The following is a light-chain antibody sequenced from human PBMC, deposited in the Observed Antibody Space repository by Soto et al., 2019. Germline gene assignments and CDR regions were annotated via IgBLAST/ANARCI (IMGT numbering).Light chain of an antibody. Sequence: DSQMTQSQNTLSASVGDRVTITCRARQSISIWLAWYQQKPGKAPKLLIYDASILESGVPSRFSGSGSGTEFTLTISSLQPDDFATYYCQQYNSYRTFGQGTKVDIK. CDR2: DAS. V-gene: IGKV1-5*01. CDR1: QSISIW. J-gene: IGKJ1*01. CDR3: QQYNSYRT.